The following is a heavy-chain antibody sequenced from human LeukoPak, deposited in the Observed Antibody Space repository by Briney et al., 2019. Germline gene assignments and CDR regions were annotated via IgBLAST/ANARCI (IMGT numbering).Heavy chain of an antibody. V-gene: IGHV3-21*06. CDR2: IATSSDYI. D-gene: IGHD3-10*01. CDR1: GFTFSTYS. Sequence: GGSLRLSCAASGFTFSTYSMNWVRQAPGKGLEWVSSIATSSDYIYYAGSLKGRFTISRDNAKNSLYLHMNSLRPDDTAVYYCARGRSITILRGVALSDGFDLWGQGTKVTVS. J-gene: IGHJ3*01. CDR3: ARGRSITILRGVALSDGFDL.